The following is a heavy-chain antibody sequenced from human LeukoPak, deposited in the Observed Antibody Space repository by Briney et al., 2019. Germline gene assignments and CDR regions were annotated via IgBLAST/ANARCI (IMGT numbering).Heavy chain of an antibody. D-gene: IGHD3-10*01. CDR1: GYTFTSYA. CDR2: INAGNGNT. J-gene: IGHJ4*02. V-gene: IGHV1-3*01. Sequence: ASVKVSCKASGYTFTSYAMHWVRQAPGQRLEWMGWINAGNGNTKYSQKFQGRVTITRDTSASTAYMELSSLRSEDTAVYYCARDSARGPSPEYYYGSGSYSDYWGQGTLVTVS. CDR3: ARDSARGPSPEYYYGSGSYSDY.